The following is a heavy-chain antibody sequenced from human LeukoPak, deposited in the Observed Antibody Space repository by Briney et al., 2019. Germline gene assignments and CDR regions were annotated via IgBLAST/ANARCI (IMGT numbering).Heavy chain of an antibody. CDR2: IFTSGST. Sequence: SETLSLTCTVSGGSINTYYWSWIRQPAGKGLEWIGRIFTSGSTNYIPSLKSRVTLSVDTSKNQFSLKLSSVTAADTAVYYCARGPAVQWELYRPYFDYWGRGTLVTVSS. CDR3: ARGPAVQWELYRPYFDY. D-gene: IGHD1-26*01. J-gene: IGHJ4*02. V-gene: IGHV4-4*07. CDR1: GGSINTYY.